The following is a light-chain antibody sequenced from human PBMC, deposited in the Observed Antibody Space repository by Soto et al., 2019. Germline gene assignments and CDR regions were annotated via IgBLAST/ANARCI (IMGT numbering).Light chain of an antibody. CDR3: QQYNNWPLT. Sequence: EIVLTQSPDTMSVSPGERATLSCRASARLSNNLAWYQQKPGQVPRLLIYGAATRATGIPDRFTGSGYGREFTLTISSLQSEDSSIYYCQQYNNWPLTVGGGTKVDSK. V-gene: IGKV3-15*01. CDR1: ARLSNN. J-gene: IGKJ4*01. CDR2: GAA.